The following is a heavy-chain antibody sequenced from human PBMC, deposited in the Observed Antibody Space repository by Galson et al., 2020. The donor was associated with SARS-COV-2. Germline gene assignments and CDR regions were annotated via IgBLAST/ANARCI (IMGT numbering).Heavy chain of an antibody. J-gene: IGHJ4*02. CDR3: ARVAQQHLDYYFDY. CDR2: TSAYNGDT. V-gene: IGHV1-18*01. CDR1: GYTFNKYG. Sequence: ASVKVSCKASGYTFNKYGISWVRQAPGQGLEWMGWTSAYNGDTKYAQNLQDRVTMTTDTSTNTAYMELRSLRSDDTAVYYCARVAQQHLDYYFDYWGQGTLVTVSS. D-gene: IGHD6-13*01.